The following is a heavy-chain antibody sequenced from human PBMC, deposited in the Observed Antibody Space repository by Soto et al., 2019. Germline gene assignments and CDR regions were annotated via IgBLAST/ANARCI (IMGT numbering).Heavy chain of an antibody. J-gene: IGHJ6*01. D-gene: IGHD6-19*01. CDR1: GGSISSYY. CDR2: IYTSGST. V-gene: IGHV4-4*07. Sequence: SETLSLTCTVSGGSISSYYWSWIRQPAGKGLEWIGRIYTSGSTNYNPSLKSRVTTSVDTSKNQFSLKLSSVTAADTAVYYCARHHFHRFRVYSRGGAVGNWGQGKTVTVSS. CDR3: ARHHFHRFRVYSRGGAVGN.